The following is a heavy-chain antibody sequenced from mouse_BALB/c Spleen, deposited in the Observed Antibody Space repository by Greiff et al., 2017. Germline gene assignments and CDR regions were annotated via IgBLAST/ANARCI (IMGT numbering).Heavy chain of an antibody. CDR1: GFTFSDFY. Sequence: EVKLMESGGGLVQPGGSLRLSCATSGFTFSDFYMEWVRQPPGKRLEWLAASRNKANDYTTEYSASVKGRFIVSRDTSQSILYLKMNALRAEDTAIYYCARDANGIYFDYWGQGTTLTVSA. CDR2: SRNKANDYTT. J-gene: IGHJ2*01. V-gene: IGHV7-1*02. CDR3: ARDANGIYFDY.